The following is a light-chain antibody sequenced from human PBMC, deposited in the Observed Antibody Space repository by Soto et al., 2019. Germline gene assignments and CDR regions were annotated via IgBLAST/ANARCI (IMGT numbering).Light chain of an antibody. V-gene: IGLV2-14*01. CDR1: SSDVGGYYY. J-gene: IGLJ1*01. CDR2: DVS. Sequence: QSALTQPASVSGSPGQSITISCTGTSSDVGGYYYVSWYQPLPGKAPKLLISDVSSRPSGVSNRFSGSTSSNTASLTISGLQAEDEADYYCSSYSSSSPYVFGTGTQLTV. CDR3: SSYSSSSPYV.